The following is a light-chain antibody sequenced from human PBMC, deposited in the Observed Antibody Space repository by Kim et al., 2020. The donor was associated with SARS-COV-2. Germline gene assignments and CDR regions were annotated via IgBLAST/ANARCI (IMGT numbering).Light chain of an antibody. V-gene: IGKV1-12*01. CDR3: QQSYSTPFT. CDR2: AAS. CDR1: QAISTW. J-gene: IGKJ3*01. Sequence: ASVGDRVTITCRASQAISTWLAWYQQIPGKAPNLLISAASSLQSGVPSRFSGSGSGTHFTLTITNLQPEDFATYYCQQSYSTPFTFGPGTKVDIK.